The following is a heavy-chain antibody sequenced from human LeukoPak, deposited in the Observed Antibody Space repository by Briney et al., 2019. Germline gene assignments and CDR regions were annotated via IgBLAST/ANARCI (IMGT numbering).Heavy chain of an antibody. Sequence: SETLSLTCTVSGGSISGYYWSWIRQPPGKRLEWIGYIYYSGSTNYNPSLKSRVTISVDTSKNQFSLKLSSVTAADTAVYYCARDGAAGSSWYYFDYWGQGTLVTVSS. CDR3: ARDGAAGSSWYYFDY. CDR2: IYYSGST. J-gene: IGHJ4*02. D-gene: IGHD6-13*01. V-gene: IGHV4-59*12. CDR1: GGSISGYY.